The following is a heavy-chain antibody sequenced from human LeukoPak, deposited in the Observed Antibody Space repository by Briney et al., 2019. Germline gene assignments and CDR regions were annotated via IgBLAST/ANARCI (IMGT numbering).Heavy chain of an antibody. J-gene: IGHJ4*02. V-gene: IGHV3-74*01. CDR1: GFTFSRYL. CDR3: PRGDRIRGAVNDH. Sequence: GGSLRLSCAASGFTFSRYLIHGVRQTPGKRLVWVSRINTDGSSTTYADSVKGRFTISRDNAKNTLYLQMNSLRAEDTAFYYCPRGDRIRGAVNDHWGQGTLVTVSS. CDR2: INTDGSST. D-gene: IGHD1-26*01.